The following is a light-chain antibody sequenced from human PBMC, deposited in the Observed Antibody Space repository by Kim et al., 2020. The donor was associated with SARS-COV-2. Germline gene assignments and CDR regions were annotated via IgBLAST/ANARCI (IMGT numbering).Light chain of an antibody. Sequence: ASVGDRVTITCRASQSISSYLNWYQQKPGKAPKLLIYAASSLQSGVPSRFSGSGSGTDFTLTISSLQPEDVATYYCQQSYSTPLTFGGGTKVEIK. J-gene: IGKJ4*01. CDR1: QSISSY. CDR2: AAS. CDR3: QQSYSTPLT. V-gene: IGKV1-39*01.